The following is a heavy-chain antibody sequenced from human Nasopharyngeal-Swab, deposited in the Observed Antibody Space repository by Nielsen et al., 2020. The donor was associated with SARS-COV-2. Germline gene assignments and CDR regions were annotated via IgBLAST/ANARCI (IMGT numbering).Heavy chain of an antibody. CDR1: GYSFTTKW. CDR2: IYPGDSDT. J-gene: IGHJ2*01. V-gene: IGHV5-51*01. Sequence: GGSLSLSCRTSGYSFTTKWIGWVRQMPGKGLEWVGSIYPGDSDTRYSPSVQGQVTISADKSISTAYLQWSTLKASDTAIYYCARGPRYFDLWGRGTLATVSS. CDR3: ARGPRYFDL. D-gene: IGHD2-15*01.